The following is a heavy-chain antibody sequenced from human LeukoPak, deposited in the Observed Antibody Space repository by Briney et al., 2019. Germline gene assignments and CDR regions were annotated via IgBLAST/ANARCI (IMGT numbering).Heavy chain of an antibody. V-gene: IGHV3-23*01. CDR2: ISSSGNT. D-gene: IGHD6-13*01. J-gene: IGHJ4*02. CDR3: VKGRISEDGLDF. CDR1: GFTFSRPA. Sequence: GGSLRLSCAASGFTFSRPAMTWVRQTPGKGLDWVSSISSSGNTYYADSVKGRFTISRDNSKNMLYLQMNSLRAEDTAVYYCVKGRISEDGLDFWGQGTLVTVSS.